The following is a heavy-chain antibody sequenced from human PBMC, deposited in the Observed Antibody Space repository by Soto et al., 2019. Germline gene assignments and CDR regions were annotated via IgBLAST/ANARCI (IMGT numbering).Heavy chain of an antibody. Sequence: QVQLQQWGAGLLKPSETLSLTCAVYGGSFSGYYWSWIRQPPGKGLEWMGEINHSGSTNYNPSLKSRVSISGDTSKIQFSLKLSDVTAVDTAVYYCARSRRAVAGYYYYYMDVWGKGTTVTVSS. D-gene: IGHD2-15*01. CDR2: INHSGST. CDR3: ARSRRAVAGYYYYYMDV. CDR1: GGSFSGYY. J-gene: IGHJ6*03. V-gene: IGHV4-34*01.